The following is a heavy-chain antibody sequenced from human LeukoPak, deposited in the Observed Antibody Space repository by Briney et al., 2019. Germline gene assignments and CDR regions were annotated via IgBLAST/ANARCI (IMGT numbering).Heavy chain of an antibody. CDR1: GYTFTSYY. CDR2: INPSGGST. J-gene: IGHJ3*02. CDR3: ARDGRSGSLWEAFDI. V-gene: IGHV1-46*01. Sequence: GASVKVSCKASGYTFTSYYMHWVRQAPGQGLEWMGIINPSGGSTSYAQKFQGRVTMTRDMSTSTVYMELSSLRSEDTAVYYCARDGRSGSLWEAFDIWGQGTMVTVSS. D-gene: IGHD1-26*01.